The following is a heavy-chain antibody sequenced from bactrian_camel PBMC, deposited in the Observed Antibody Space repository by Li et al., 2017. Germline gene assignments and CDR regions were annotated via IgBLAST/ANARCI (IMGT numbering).Heavy chain of an antibody. CDR1: GFTVNTYS. CDR3: AAAGGSWYPWGY. J-gene: IGHJ6*01. D-gene: IGHD6*01. V-gene: IGHV3S40*01. CDR2: ARHSDGDI. Sequence: VQLVESGGGSVQSGGSLRLSCAVSGFTVNTYSLAWVRQAPGKGLEWVSTARHSDGDIYYADSVKGRFTISRDSAKNTMYLQMNSLKTEDTAVYYCAAAGGSWYPWGYWGQETQVTVS.